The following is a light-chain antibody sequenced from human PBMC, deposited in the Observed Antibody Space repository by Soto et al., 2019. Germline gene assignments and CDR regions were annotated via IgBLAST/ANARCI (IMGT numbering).Light chain of an antibody. Sequence: IQMTQSPSSLSASVGDRGTSACRASQSISSYLNWYQQKPGKAPKLLIYAASSLQSGVPSRFSGSGSGTDFTLTISSLQPEDFATYYCQQSYSTPLTFGGGTKVDIK. CDR1: QSISSY. CDR3: QQSYSTPLT. V-gene: IGKV1-39*01. J-gene: IGKJ4*01. CDR2: AAS.